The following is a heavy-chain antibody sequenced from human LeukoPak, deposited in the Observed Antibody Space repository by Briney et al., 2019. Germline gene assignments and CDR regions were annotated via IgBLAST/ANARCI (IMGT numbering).Heavy chain of an antibody. V-gene: IGHV4-34*01. CDR1: GGSISSYY. D-gene: IGHD3-10*01. CDR2: INHSGST. J-gene: IGHJ4*02. CDR3: ARAAVRGAHSYYFDY. Sequence: PSETLSLTCTVSGGSISSYYWSWTRQPPGKGLEWIGEINHSGSTNYNPSLKSRVTISVDTSKNQFSLKLSSVTAADTAVYYCARAAVRGAHSYYFDYWGQGTLVTVSS.